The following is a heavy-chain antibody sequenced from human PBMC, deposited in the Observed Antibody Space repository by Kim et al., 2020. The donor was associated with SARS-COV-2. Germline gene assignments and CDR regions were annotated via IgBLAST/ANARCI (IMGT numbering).Heavy chain of an antibody. Sequence: SVKGRFTHSRENAKNTLYLQMNSLRAEDTAVYYCASTVVPSAIFGYGMDVWGQGTTVTVSS. D-gene: IGHD2-2*01. CDR3: ASTVVPSAIFGYGMDV. V-gene: IGHV3-74*01. J-gene: IGHJ6*02.